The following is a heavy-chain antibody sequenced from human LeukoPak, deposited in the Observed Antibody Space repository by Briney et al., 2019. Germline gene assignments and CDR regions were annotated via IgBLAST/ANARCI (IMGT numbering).Heavy chain of an antibody. CDR2: ISSSSSTI. J-gene: IGHJ5*02. V-gene: IGHV3-48*04. Sequence: GGSLRLSCTASGFTFSSYSMNWVRQAPGKRLEWVSYISSSSSTIYYADSVKGRFTISRDNAKNSLYLQMNSLRAEDTAVYYCARDRDDYGDYFWFDPWGQGTLVTVSS. D-gene: IGHD4-17*01. CDR3: ARDRDDYGDYFWFDP. CDR1: GFTFSSYS.